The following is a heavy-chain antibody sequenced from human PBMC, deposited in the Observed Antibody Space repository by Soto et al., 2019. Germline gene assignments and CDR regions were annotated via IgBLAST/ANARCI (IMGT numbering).Heavy chain of an antibody. CDR2: ASGSGRRT. CDR3: AKDPEFGSRSYEAGMDV. D-gene: IGHD3-10*01. J-gene: IGHJ6*02. V-gene: IGHV3-23*01. CDR1: GSSISTYP. Sequence: EVQLLQSGGGLVRPGGSLTLSCEASGSSISTYPMNWVRQAPGEGLEWVATASGSGRRTYYADSVKGRIIISRDNSQNTLFLEMSDLRAADTAVYFSAKDPEFGSRSYEAGMDVWGQGTTVVVSS.